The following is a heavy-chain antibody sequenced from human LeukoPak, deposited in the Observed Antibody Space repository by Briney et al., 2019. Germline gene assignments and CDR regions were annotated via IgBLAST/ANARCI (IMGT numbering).Heavy chain of an antibody. CDR3: ARGRVYLDF. CDR2: VFDSGGA. CDR1: GASISDYY. V-gene: IGHV4-59*13. Sequence: SETLSLTCTVSGASISDYYWSWIRQPPGQGLGWIGYVFDSGGANYNPSLKSRVTLTVDTSKNQFSLKLSSVTAADTAVYYCARGRVYLDFWGQGTLVTVSS. J-gene: IGHJ4*02.